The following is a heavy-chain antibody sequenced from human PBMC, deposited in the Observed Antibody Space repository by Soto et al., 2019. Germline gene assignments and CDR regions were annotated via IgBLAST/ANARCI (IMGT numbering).Heavy chain of an antibody. D-gene: IGHD3-3*01. CDR3: ARDRYDLSYYYGMDV. Sequence: EVQLVESGGGLIQPGGSLRLSCAASGFTVSSNYMSWVRQAPGKGLAWVSVIYSGGSTYYADSVKGRFTISRDNSKNTLYLQMNSLRAEDTAVYYCARDRYDLSYYYGMDVWGQGTTVTVSS. J-gene: IGHJ6*02. V-gene: IGHV3-53*01. CDR1: GFTVSSNY. CDR2: IYSGGST.